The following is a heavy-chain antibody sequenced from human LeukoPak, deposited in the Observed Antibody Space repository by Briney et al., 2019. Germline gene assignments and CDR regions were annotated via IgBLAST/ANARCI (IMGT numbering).Heavy chain of an antibody. V-gene: IGHV4-61*01. Sequence: SETLSLTCTVSGGSVSSGSYYWRWIRQPPGKGLEWIGYIYYSGSTNYNPSLKSRVTISVDTSKNQFSLKLSSVTAADTAAYYCARGPPSTYSSGWYDYWGQGILVTVSS. CDR2: IYYSGST. CDR3: ARGPPSTYSSGWYDY. D-gene: IGHD6-19*01. CDR1: GGSVSSGSYY. J-gene: IGHJ4*02.